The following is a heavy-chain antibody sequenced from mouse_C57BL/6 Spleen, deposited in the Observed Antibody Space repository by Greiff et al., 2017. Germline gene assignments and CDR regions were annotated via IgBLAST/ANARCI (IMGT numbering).Heavy chain of an antibody. Sequence: VQLQQSGAELVRPGASVKLSCKASGYTFTGYYINWVKQRPGQGLEWIARIYPGSGNTYYNEKFKGKATLTAEKSSSTAYMQLSSLTSEDSAVYFCARDGYYPYYFDYWGQGTTLTVSS. D-gene: IGHD2-3*01. CDR3: ARDGYYPYYFDY. CDR1: GYTFTGYY. J-gene: IGHJ2*01. CDR2: IYPGSGNT. V-gene: IGHV1-76*01.